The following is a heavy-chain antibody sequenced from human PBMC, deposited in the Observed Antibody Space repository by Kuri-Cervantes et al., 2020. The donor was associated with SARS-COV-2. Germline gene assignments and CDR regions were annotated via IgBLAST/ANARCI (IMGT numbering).Heavy chain of an antibody. CDR3: GRQASDRHIDY. D-gene: IGHD1-14*01. V-gene: IGHV4-39*01. J-gene: IGHJ4*02. CDR1: GGSISSSGHY. Sequence: GSLRLSCSVSGGSISSSGHYWGWVRQPPGKGLEWIGSIYFSGSTYYTPSLKSRVTISVDTSKNQFSLKLTSVTATDTAVYYCGRQASDRHIDYWGQGTLVTVSS. CDR2: IYFSGST.